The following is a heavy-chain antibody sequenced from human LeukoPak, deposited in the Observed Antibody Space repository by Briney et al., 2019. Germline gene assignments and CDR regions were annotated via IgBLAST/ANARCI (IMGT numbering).Heavy chain of an antibody. V-gene: IGHV3-53*01. Sequence: GGSLRLSCAASGFTVSSNYMSWVRQAPEKGLEWVSVIYSGGSTYYADSVKGRFTISRDNSKNTLYLQMNSLRAEDTAVYYCARTHSSSWPYYYYMDVWGKGTTVTVSS. CDR2: IYSGGST. D-gene: IGHD6-13*01. CDR3: ARTHSSSWPYYYYMDV. CDR1: GFTVSSNY. J-gene: IGHJ6*03.